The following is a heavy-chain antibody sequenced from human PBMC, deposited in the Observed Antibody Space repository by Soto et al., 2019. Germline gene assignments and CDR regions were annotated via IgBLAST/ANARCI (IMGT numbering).Heavy chain of an antibody. J-gene: IGHJ6*02. CDR2: IWLDGTAT. CDR3: AKVSSDYGDYGYYYYYGMDV. Sequence: PGGSLRLSCAASGFPFSAYGMHWVRQAPGKGVECVASIWLDGTATHYAESVRGRFTISRDNSKNTLYLQMNSLRAEDTAVYYCAKVSSDYGDYGYYYYYGMDVWGQGTTVTVSS. CDR1: GFPFSAYG. V-gene: IGHV3-30*02. D-gene: IGHD4-17*01.